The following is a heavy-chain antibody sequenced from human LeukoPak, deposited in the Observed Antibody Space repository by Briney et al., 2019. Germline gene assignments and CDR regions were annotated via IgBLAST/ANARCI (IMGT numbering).Heavy chain of an antibody. CDR2: INHSGSP. V-gene: IGHV4-34*01. Sequence: SETLSLTCAVYGESFSGHYWSWVRQPPGKGLEWIGEINHSGSPNYNSTLKSRVTLSVDTSKNQFSLKLSSVTAADTAVYYCARLLLTGYPHGAFDIWGQGTMVTVSS. D-gene: IGHD3-9*01. CDR3: ARLLLTGYPHGAFDI. CDR1: GESFSGHY. J-gene: IGHJ3*02.